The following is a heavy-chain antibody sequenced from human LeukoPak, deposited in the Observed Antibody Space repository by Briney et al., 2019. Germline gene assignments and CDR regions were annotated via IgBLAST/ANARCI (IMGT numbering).Heavy chain of an antibody. D-gene: IGHD3-22*01. Sequence: ETLSLTCTVSGGSISSYYWSWVRQAPGKGLEWVSAISGSGGSTYYADSVKGRFTISRDNSKNTLYLQMNSLRAEDTAVYYCAKDPQVVVPDLDYWGQGTLVTVSS. CDR1: GGSISSYY. V-gene: IGHV3-23*01. J-gene: IGHJ4*02. CDR2: ISGSGGST. CDR3: AKDPQVVVPDLDY.